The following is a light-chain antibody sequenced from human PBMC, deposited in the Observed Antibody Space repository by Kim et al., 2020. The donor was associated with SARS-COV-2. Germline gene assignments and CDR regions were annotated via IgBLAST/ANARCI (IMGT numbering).Light chain of an antibody. CDR3: TSYTSSSTWV. Sequence: QSALTQPASVSGSPGQSITISCTGTSSDVGAYNYVSWYQQHPGKAPKLMIYDVSERPSGVSNRFSGSKSGNTASLTISGLQAEDEADYYCTSYTSSSTWVFGGGTQLTVL. V-gene: IGLV2-14*01. J-gene: IGLJ3*02. CDR2: DVS. CDR1: SSDVGAYNY.